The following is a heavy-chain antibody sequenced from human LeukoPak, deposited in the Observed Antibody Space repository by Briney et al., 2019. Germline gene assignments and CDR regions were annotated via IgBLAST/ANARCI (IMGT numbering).Heavy chain of an antibody. D-gene: IGHD3-10*01. J-gene: IGHJ4*02. Sequence: GGSLRLSCAASGFTLSSYEMNWVRQAPGKGLEWVSYISSSGSTIYYADSVKGRFTISRDNAKNSLYLQMNSLRAEDTAVYYCARDLPSRVRGAFDYWGQGTLVTVSS. V-gene: IGHV3-48*03. CDR1: GFTLSSYE. CDR3: ARDLPSRVRGAFDY. CDR2: ISSSGSTI.